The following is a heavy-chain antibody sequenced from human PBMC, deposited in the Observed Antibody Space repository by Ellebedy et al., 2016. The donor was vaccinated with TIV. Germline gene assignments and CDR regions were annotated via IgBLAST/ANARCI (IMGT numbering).Heavy chain of an antibody. CDR3: AKEADPYASQYFDC. J-gene: IGHJ4*02. CDR1: GGSISSSSYY. V-gene: IGHV3-30*18. Sequence: PSETLSLTCAVSGGSISSSSYYWGWVRQAPGKGLEWVAVISHDGSVKYYADSVKGRFTISRDNSKNTLDLQMNSLTAEDTAVYYCAKEADPYASQYFDCWGQGTLVTVSS. CDR2: ISHDGSVK. D-gene: IGHD2-2*01.